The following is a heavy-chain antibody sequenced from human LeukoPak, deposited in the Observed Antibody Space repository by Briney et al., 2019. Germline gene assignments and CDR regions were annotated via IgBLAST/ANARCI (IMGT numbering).Heavy chain of an antibody. CDR3: ASVGTHSSGWYEETFDY. D-gene: IGHD6-19*01. J-gene: IGHJ4*02. Sequence: ASVKVSCKASGYTFTSYYMHWVRQAPGQGLEWMGIINPSGGSTSYAQKFQGRVTMTRDTSTSTVYMELSSLRSEDTAVYYCASVGTHSSGWYEETFDYWGQGTLVTVSS. CDR1: GYTFTSYY. CDR2: INPSGGST. V-gene: IGHV1-46*01.